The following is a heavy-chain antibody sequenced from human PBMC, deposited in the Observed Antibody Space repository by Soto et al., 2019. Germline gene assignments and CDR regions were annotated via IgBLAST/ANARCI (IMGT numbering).Heavy chain of an antibody. CDR3: ACLMITFGGTFDY. CDR1: GYTFTSYY. D-gene: IGHD3-16*01. V-gene: IGHV1-46*03. J-gene: IGHJ4*02. CDR2: INPSGGST. Sequence: QVQLVQSGAEVKKPGASVKVSCKASGYTFTSYYMHWVRQAPGQGLEWMGIINPSGGSTSYAQQFHGRVTMTRDTSTSTVYMELSSLRSADTAVYYCACLMITFGGTFDYWGQGTLVTVSS.